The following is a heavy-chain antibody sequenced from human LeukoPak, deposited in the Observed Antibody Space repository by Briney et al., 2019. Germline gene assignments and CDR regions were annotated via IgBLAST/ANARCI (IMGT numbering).Heavy chain of an antibody. CDR2: ISYDGSNK. J-gene: IGHJ4*02. V-gene: IGHV3-30*18. Sequence: GGSLRLSRAASGFTFSSYGMHWARQAPGKGLEWVAVISYDGSNKYYADSVKGRFTISRDNSKNTLYLQMNSLRAEDTAVYYCAKDRSFDYWGQGTLVTVSS. CDR1: GFTFSSYG. CDR3: AKDRSFDY.